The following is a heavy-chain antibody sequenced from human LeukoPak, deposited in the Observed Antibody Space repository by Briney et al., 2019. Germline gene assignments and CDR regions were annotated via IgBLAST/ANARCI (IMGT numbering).Heavy chain of an antibody. CDR3: ARDLVERAYYYDSSGYTNWFDP. Sequence: ASVKVSCKASGYIFTSYGISWVRQAPGQGLEWMGWISAYNGNTNYAQKLQGRVTMTTDTSTSTAYMELRSLRSDDTAVYYCARDLVERAYYYDSSGYTNWFDPWGQGTLVTVSS. CDR2: ISAYNGNT. V-gene: IGHV1-18*01. D-gene: IGHD3-22*01. CDR1: GYIFTSYG. J-gene: IGHJ5*02.